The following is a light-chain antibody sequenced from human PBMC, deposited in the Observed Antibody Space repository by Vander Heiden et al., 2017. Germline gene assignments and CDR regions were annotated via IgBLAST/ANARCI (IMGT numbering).Light chain of an antibody. CDR2: AAS. Sequence: DIQMTQSQSSLSGSVGDRDTITGRASQNISSHLNWYQHKPGKAPKLLIFAASSLQSGVPSRFSGSGSGTDFPLTISSLQPEDFATYYCQQSYSYPHTFGQGTKLEIK. CDR1: QNISSH. V-gene: IGKV1-39*01. J-gene: IGKJ2*01. CDR3: QQSYSYPHT.